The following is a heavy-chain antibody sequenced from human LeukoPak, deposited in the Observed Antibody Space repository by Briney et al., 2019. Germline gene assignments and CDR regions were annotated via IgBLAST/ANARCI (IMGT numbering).Heavy chain of an antibody. V-gene: IGHV3-23*01. CDR3: ARRAGGYSHPYDY. CDR2: ISASGGSP. Sequence: GGSLRLSCAASGFTFRSYGMSWVRQAPEKGLEWVSGISASGGSPYYADSVKGRFTISRDNSKNTLYLQMNSLRAEDTAVYYCARRAGGYSHPYDYWGQGILVTVSS. CDR1: GFTFRSYG. D-gene: IGHD4-23*01. J-gene: IGHJ4*02.